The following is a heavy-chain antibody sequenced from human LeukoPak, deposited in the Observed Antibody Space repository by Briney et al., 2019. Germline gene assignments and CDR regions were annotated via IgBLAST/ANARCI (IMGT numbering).Heavy chain of an antibody. D-gene: IGHD3-22*01. V-gene: IGHV4-39*02. CDR3: ATQDSSHY. Sequence: SETLSLTCTVSGDSVSSTDYYWGWIRQPPGRGLEWIASIRYSESSCYNPSLKSRATISVDTSKNHFSLKLRSLTATDTAVYYCATQDSSHYWGQGTLVTVSS. CDR1: GDSVSSTDYY. CDR2: IRYSESS. J-gene: IGHJ4*02.